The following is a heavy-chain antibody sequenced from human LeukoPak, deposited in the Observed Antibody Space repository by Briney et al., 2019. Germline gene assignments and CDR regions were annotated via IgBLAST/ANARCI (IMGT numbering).Heavy chain of an antibody. CDR1: RFTVSGNH. Sequence: GGSLRLSCAASRFTVSGNHMSWVRLAPGKGLEWVSVIYVGGNTDYADSVKGRFTISRDSSKNTLYLQMNSLRAEDTAVYYCARVRSSGHYTTPSYFDYWGQGTLVTVSS. V-gene: IGHV3-53*01. D-gene: IGHD3-22*01. CDR3: ARVRSSGHYTTPSYFDY. CDR2: IYVGGNT. J-gene: IGHJ4*02.